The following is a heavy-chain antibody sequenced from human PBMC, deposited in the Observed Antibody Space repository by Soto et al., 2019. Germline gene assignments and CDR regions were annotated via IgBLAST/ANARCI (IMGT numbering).Heavy chain of an antibody. D-gene: IGHD3-3*01. CDR1: GGTFSSYT. J-gene: IGHJ4*02. V-gene: IGHV1-69*08. CDR2: IIPILGIA. CDR3: ARDLRFLEWLLLDY. Sequence: QVPLVQSGAEVKKPGSSVKVSCKASGGTFSSYTISWVRQAPGQGLEWMGRIIPILGIANYAQKFQGRVTITADKSTSTAYMELSSLRSEDTAVYYCARDLRFLEWLLLDYWGQGTLVTVSS.